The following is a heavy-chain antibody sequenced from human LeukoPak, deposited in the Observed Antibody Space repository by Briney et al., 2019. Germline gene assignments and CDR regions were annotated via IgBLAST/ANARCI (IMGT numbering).Heavy chain of an antibody. CDR3: AARPGEVAVPYDY. D-gene: IGHD2-15*01. CDR1: GFTFSTYA. J-gene: IGHJ4*02. CDR2: ISRGGDVT. Sequence: GGSLGLSCAASGFTFSTYAMTWVRQAPGKGLEWVSLISRGGDVTYYADSVKGRFTISRDSSKNTLYLQMHSLRAEDTAVYYCAARPGEVAVPYDYWGQGTLITVSS. V-gene: IGHV3-23*01.